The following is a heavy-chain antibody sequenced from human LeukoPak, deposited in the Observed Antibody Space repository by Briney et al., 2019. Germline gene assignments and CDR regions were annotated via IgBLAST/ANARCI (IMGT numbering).Heavy chain of an antibody. CDR1: GGSLSSYY. V-gene: IGHV4-59*01. J-gene: IGHJ6*04. CDR3: ARDHCSGGSCYPGGMDV. Sequence: PSETLSLTCSVSGGSLSSYYWSWIRQPPGKGLEWIGYIYYSGSTNYNPSLKSRVTISVDTSKNQFSPKLSSVTAADTAVYYCARDHCSGGSCYPGGMDVWGKGTTVTVSS. D-gene: IGHD2-15*01. CDR2: IYYSGST.